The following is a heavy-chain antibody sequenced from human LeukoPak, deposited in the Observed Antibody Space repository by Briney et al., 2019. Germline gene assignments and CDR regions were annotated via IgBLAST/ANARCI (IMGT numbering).Heavy chain of an antibody. Sequence: QPGGSLRLSCAATEFTFSDHYMDWVRQAPGKGLEWIGRTRNKANSYTTEYAASVKGRFTISRDDSKNSLYLQMNSLKTEDTAAYYCARWDSAVTGYYWGQGTLVTVSS. J-gene: IGHJ4*02. CDR3: ARWDSAVTGYY. CDR2: TRNKANSYTT. D-gene: IGHD3-9*01. V-gene: IGHV3-72*01. CDR1: EFTFSDHY.